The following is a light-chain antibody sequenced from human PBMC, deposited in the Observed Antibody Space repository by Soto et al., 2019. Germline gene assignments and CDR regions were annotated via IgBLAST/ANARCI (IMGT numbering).Light chain of an antibody. CDR3: QQYDNLPLT. CDR2: DAS. Sequence: DIQMTQSPSSQSASVGDRVTITCQASQDITNYLHWFQQKPGKAPKLLIYDASNLETGVPSRFSGSGSGTDFTFAISSLQPEDIATYYCQQYDNLPLTFGGGTKVDI. CDR1: QDITNY. J-gene: IGKJ4*01. V-gene: IGKV1-33*01.